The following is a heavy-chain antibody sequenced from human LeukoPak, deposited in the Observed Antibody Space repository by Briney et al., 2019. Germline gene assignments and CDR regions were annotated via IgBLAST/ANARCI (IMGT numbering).Heavy chain of an antibody. Sequence: SETLSLTCPVAGGSISSYYWSWIRQPAGKGLEWIGRIYTSGSTNYNPSLKSRVTMSVDTSKNQFSLKLSSVTAADTAVYYCARDGTDTAMVRPFDYWGQGTLVTVSS. CDR2: IYTSGST. J-gene: IGHJ4*02. CDR1: GGSISSYY. D-gene: IGHD5-18*01. CDR3: ARDGTDTAMVRPFDY. V-gene: IGHV4-4*07.